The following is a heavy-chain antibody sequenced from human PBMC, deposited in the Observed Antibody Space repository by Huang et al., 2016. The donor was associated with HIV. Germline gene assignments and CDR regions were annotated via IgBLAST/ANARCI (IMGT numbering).Heavy chain of an antibody. Sequence: EEHLVESGGGLVQPGGSLRLSWEASGFKFSNYWMQWVRQAPGKGLMWVSRIKIDGRTTDYADSVKGRFTISTDNAKNTLYLQMSSLTAEDTAIYYCARAGGFEIWGQGTVVTVSS. CDR3: ARAGGFEI. V-gene: IGHV3-74*01. CDR2: IKIDGRTT. J-gene: IGHJ3*02. D-gene: IGHD2-15*01. CDR1: GFKFSNYW.